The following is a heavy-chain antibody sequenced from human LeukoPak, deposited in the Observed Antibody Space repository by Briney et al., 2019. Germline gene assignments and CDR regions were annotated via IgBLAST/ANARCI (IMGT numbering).Heavy chain of an antibody. CDR2: INHSGST. CDR1: GGSFSGYY. Sequence: PSETLSLTCAVYGGSFSGYYWSWIRRPPGKGLEWIGEINHSGSTNYNPSLKSRVTISVDTSKNQFSLKLSSVTAADTAVYYCARNSWFYAFDIWGQGTMVTVSS. CDR3: ARNSWFYAFDI. J-gene: IGHJ3*02. V-gene: IGHV4-34*01. D-gene: IGHD6-13*01.